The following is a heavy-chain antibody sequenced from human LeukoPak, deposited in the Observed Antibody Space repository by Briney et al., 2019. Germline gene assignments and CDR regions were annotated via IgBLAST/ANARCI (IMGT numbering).Heavy chain of an antibody. CDR1: GFTFSSHS. CDR2: INHSGST. D-gene: IGHD4-17*01. Sequence: PGGSLRLSCAASGFTFSSHSMNWVRQAPGKGLEWIGEINHSGSTNYNPSLKSRVTMSADTSNNQLSLNVTSVTAAATALYYCARGRGRVTTFKDYYFGLDVWGQGTTVTVSS. J-gene: IGHJ6*02. V-gene: IGHV4-34*01. CDR3: ARGRGRVTTFKDYYFGLDV.